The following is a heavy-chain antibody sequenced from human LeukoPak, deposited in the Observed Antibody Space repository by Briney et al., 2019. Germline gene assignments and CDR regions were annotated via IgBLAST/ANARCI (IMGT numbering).Heavy chain of an antibody. CDR3: ARADFEGVVVAAAPDHWAPFDH. V-gene: IGHV1-18*01. J-gene: IGHJ4*02. Sequence: ASVKVSCKASGYTFTSYDIDWVRQAPGQGLEWMGWISAYNGNTNYAQKLQGRVTMTTDTSTSTAYTELRSLRSDDTAVYYCARADFEGVVVAAAPDHWAPFDHWGQGALVTVSS. D-gene: IGHD2-15*01. CDR1: GYTFTSYD. CDR2: ISAYNGNT.